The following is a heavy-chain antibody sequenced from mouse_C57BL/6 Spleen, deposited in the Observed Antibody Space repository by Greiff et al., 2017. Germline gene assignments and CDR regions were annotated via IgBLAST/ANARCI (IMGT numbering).Heavy chain of an antibody. D-gene: IGHD2-5*01. CDR3: ARSGYSNYPYYFDY. Sequence: VQLQQPGTELVKPGASVKLSCKASGYTFTSYWMHWVKQRPGQGLEWIGNINPSNGGTNYNEKFKSKATLTVDKSSSTAYMQLSSLSAEDSAVYYCARSGYSNYPYYFDYWGQGTTLTVSS. J-gene: IGHJ2*01. CDR2: INPSNGGT. CDR1: GYTFTSYW. V-gene: IGHV1-53*01.